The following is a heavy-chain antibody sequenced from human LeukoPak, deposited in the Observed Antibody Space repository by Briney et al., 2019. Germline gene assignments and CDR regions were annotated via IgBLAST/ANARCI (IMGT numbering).Heavy chain of an antibody. J-gene: IGHJ4*02. V-gene: IGHV3-74*01. Sequence: GGSLRLSCAASGFTFSNYWMHWVRQSPGKGLVWVSRINSEGSGTSYADSVKGRFTISRENAKNTLYLQMNSLRAEDTVVYYCARVAAWDSSGYLFDYWGQGTLVTVSS. CDR3: ARVAAWDSSGYLFDY. D-gene: IGHD3-22*01. CDR2: INSEGSGT. CDR1: GFTFSNYW.